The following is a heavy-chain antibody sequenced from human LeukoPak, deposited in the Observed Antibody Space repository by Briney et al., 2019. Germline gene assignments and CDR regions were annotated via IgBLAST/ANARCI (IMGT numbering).Heavy chain of an antibody. CDR2: IYHSGGT. CDR1: GYSISSGYY. V-gene: IGHV4-38-2*02. CDR3: ARDNIGVVTAIRSVYFDY. Sequence: PSETLSLTCTVSGYSISSGYYWGWIRQPPGKGLEWIGSIYHSGGTYYNPSLKSRVIISVDTSKNQFSLKLSSVTAADTAVYYCARDNIGVVTAIRSVYFDYWGQGTLVTVSS. J-gene: IGHJ4*02. D-gene: IGHD2-21*02.